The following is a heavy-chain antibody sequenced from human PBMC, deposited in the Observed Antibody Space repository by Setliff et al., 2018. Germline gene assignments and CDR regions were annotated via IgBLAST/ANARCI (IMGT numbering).Heavy chain of an antibody. CDR2: IYHNGNT. Sequence: RDPPGKRLEWIGYIYHNGNTNFNPSLKTRLTMSVDTSKNQFALNLRSVTAADTAVYYCVRDRTAYSYGLDVWGQGTTVTVSS. D-gene: IGHD5-18*01. V-gene: IGHV4-59*01. J-gene: IGHJ6*02. CDR3: VRDRTAYSYGLDV.